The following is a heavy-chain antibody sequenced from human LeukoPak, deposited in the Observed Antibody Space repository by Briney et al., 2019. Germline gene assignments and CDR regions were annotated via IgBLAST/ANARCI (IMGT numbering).Heavy chain of an antibody. Sequence: GGSLRLSCAASGFTFSSYAMHWVRQAPGKGLEWVAVISYDGSNKYYADSVKGRFTISRDNSKNTLYLQMNSLRAEDTAVYYCARDSRAYCGGDCYSAFDYWGQGTLVTVSS. CDR1: GFTFSSYA. CDR2: ISYDGSNK. J-gene: IGHJ4*02. CDR3: ARDSRAYCGGDCYSAFDY. V-gene: IGHV3-30*04. D-gene: IGHD2-21*02.